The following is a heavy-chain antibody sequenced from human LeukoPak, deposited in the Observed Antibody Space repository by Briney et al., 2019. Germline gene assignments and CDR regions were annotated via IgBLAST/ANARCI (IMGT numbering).Heavy chain of an antibody. V-gene: IGHV4-39*01. CDR2: INYSGSA. Sequence: PSETLSLTCTVSGGSISSSSYYWGWIRQPPGKGLEWIGSINYSGSAYYNSSLKSRVTISVDTSKKQFSLKLSSVTAADTAVYYCAIGGLVVPYFQHWGQGTLVTVSS. D-gene: IGHD2-2*01. CDR1: GGSISSSSYY. CDR3: AIGGLVVPYFQH. J-gene: IGHJ1*01.